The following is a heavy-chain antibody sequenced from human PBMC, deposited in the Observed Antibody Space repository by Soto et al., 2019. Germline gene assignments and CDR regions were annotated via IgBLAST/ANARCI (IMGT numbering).Heavy chain of an antibody. V-gene: IGHV3-23*01. CDR1: GFIFSSYA. J-gene: IGHJ4*02. Sequence: EVQLLESGGGLVQPGGSRRLSCAASGFIFSSYAMSWVRQAPGKGLEWVSGITASGADTYYADSVKGRFTISRDNSENTLYLQMNSLRVEDTAVYSGAKVSRYITRWLYYFDSWGQGTLVTVSS. CDR2: ITASGADT. D-gene: IGHD3-9*01. CDR3: AKVSRYITRWLYYFDS.